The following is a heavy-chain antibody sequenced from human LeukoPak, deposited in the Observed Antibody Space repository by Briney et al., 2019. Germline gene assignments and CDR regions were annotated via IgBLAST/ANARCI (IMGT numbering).Heavy chain of an antibody. J-gene: IGHJ4*02. D-gene: IGHD3-10*01. CDR3: AKDSGPGSYYPTGDEY. Sequence: GESLKISCAPSDFTFSSYGMHWVRQAPGKGLEWVAVIWYDGSNKYYADSVKGRFTISRDNSKNTLYLQMNSLRAEDTAVYYCAKDSGPGSYYPTGDEYWGQGILVTVSS. V-gene: IGHV3-33*06. CDR1: DFTFSSYG. CDR2: IWYDGSNK.